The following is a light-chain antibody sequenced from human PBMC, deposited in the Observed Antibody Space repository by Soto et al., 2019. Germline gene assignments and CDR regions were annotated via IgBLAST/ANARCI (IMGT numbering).Light chain of an antibody. CDR3: SSFAPSYRVI. Sequence: QSALTQPASVSGSPGQSITISCTGTSSDIGGFDFVSWYRHHPGKAPQLIIYEVSNRPSGVSNRFSGSKSGNSASLTISGLQAEDESDYYCSSFAPSYRVIFGGGTKLTVL. J-gene: IGLJ2*01. V-gene: IGLV2-14*01. CDR2: EVS. CDR1: SSDIGGFDF.